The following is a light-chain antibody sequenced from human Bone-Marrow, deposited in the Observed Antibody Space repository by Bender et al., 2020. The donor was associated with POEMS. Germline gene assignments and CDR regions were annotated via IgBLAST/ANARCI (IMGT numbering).Light chain of an antibody. V-gene: IGLV2-23*02. CDR3: CSHAGSSAFWV. Sequence: QSALTQPASVSGSPGQSITISCTGTSRDVGGYEYVSWYQHHPGKAPKLMIYEVSKRPSGVPDRFSVSKSGTTASLTISGLHAEDEADYYCCSHAGSSAFWVFGGGTKLTVL. CDR1: SRDVGGYEY. J-gene: IGLJ3*02. CDR2: EVS.